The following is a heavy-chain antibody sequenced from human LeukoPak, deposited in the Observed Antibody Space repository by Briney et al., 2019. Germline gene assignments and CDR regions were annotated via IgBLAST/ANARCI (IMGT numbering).Heavy chain of an antibody. J-gene: IGHJ5*02. CDR3: ARIRRLWFGESGWFDP. D-gene: IGHD3-10*01. V-gene: IGHV4-34*01. CDR1: GGSFSGYY. Sequence: PSETLSLTCAVYGGSFSGYYWSWLGQPPGKGLEWIGEINHSGSTNYNPSLKSRVTISVDTSKNQFSLKLSSVTAADTAVYYCARIRRLWFGESGWFDPWGQGTLVTVSS. CDR2: INHSGST.